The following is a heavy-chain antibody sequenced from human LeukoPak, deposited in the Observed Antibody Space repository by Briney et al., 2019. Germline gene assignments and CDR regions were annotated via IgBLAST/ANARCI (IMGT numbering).Heavy chain of an antibody. CDR2: ISSSSYI. V-gene: IGHV3-21*01. CDR3: ARGRQNSGSYSDAFDI. J-gene: IGHJ3*02. CDR1: GFTFSSYS. Sequence: GGSLRLSCAASGFTFSSYSMNWVRQAPGKGLEWVSSISSSSYIYYADSLKGRFTISRDNAKNSLYLQMNSLRAEDTAVYYCARGRQNSGSYSDAFDIWGQGTMVTVSS. D-gene: IGHD1-26*01.